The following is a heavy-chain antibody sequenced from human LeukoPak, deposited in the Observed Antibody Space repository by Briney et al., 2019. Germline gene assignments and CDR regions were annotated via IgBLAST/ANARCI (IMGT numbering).Heavy chain of an antibody. V-gene: IGHV3-74*01. CDR1: GFTFSSYG. CDR2: INGDGSST. J-gene: IGHJ4*02. Sequence: PGGSLRLSCAASGFTFSSYGMHWVRQAPGKGLVWVSRINGDGSSTNYADSVKGRFTISRDNAKNTLYLQMNNLRVEDTAVYYCASARYSSSWHWGQGTLVTVSS. CDR3: ASARYSSSWH. D-gene: IGHD6-13*01.